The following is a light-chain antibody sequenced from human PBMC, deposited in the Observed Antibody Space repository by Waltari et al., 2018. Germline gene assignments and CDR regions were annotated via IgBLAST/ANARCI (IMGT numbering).Light chain of an antibody. CDR1: QTITGSW. V-gene: IGKV3-20*01. CDR2: GAS. CDR3: QQYDGSVVT. Sequence: EIVLTQSQGTLSVSPGERVTVSCRASQTITGSWLTWYHQKPGQAPRLLIYGASNRAPCIPDRFSGSGSGTDFTLTISRLEPEDSAVYYCQQYDGSVVTFGGGIKVEIK. J-gene: IGKJ4*01.